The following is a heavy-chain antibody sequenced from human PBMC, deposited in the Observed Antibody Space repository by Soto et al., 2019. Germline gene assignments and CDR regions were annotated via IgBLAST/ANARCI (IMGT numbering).Heavy chain of an antibody. CDR2: IYYSGST. J-gene: IGHJ5*02. D-gene: IGHD3-3*01. Sequence: SETLCLTCTVSGGSVSSGSYYWSWIRQPPGKGLEWIGYIYYSGSTNYNPSLKSRVTISVDTSKNQFSLKLSSVTAADTAVYYCARVSWSGALDPWGQGTLVTVPS. CDR3: ARVSWSGALDP. V-gene: IGHV4-61*01. CDR1: GGSVSSGSYY.